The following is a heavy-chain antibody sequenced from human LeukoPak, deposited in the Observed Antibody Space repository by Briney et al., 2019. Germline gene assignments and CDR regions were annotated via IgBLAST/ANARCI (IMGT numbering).Heavy chain of an antibody. V-gene: IGHV3-73*01. D-gene: IGHD6-19*01. J-gene: IGHJ4*02. CDR3: TGGSGWYSPDY. CDR1: GFTFSGSA. CDR2: IRSSTNNYAT. Sequence: GGSLELPCAASGFTFSGSAMHWVRQASGKGLEWVGLIRSSTNNYATAYAASVRGRFTISRDGSKDTAYLQMNSLKTEDTAVYYCTGGSGWYSPDYWGQGTLVTVYS.